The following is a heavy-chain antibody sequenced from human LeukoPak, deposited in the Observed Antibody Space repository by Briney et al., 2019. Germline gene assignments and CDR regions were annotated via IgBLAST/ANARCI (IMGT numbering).Heavy chain of an antibody. J-gene: IGHJ4*02. Sequence: GRSLRLSCAASGFTFSSYAMHWVRRAPGKGLEWVAVISYDGSNKYYADSVKGRFTISRDNSKNTLYLQMNSLRAEDTAVYYCARGHYDFWSGKFDYWGQGTLVTVSS. CDR3: ARGHYDFWSGKFDY. CDR2: ISYDGSNK. D-gene: IGHD3-3*01. V-gene: IGHV3-30-3*01. CDR1: GFTFSSYA.